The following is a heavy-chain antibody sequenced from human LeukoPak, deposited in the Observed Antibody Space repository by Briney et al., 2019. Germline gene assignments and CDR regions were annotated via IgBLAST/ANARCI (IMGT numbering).Heavy chain of an antibody. Sequence: PGGSLRLSCAASGFTFSSYGMHWVRQAPGKGLEWVAVISYGGSNKYYADSVKGRFTISRDNSKNTLYLQMNSLRAEDTAVYYCARDSTIAAAGSFDYWGQGTLVTVSS. CDR3: ARDSTIAAAGSFDY. CDR2: ISYGGSNK. CDR1: GFTFSSYG. V-gene: IGHV3-30*19. D-gene: IGHD6-13*01. J-gene: IGHJ4*02.